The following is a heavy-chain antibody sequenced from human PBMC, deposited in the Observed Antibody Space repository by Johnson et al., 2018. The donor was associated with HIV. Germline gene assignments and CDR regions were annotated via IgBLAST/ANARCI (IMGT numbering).Heavy chain of an antibody. CDR2: INWNGGST. Sequence: EVQLVESGGSVVRRGGSLIPSCAVFCFTFDDYGLSRVRPCPGKGLEWVSGINWNGGSTGYADSVKGRFTISRDKTKNSLYLQMDSLRVDDTAVYLCAREREAGRGAFDIWGQGTMVTVSS. J-gene: IGHJ3*02. V-gene: IGHV3-20*04. D-gene: IGHD3-10*01. CDR1: CFTFDDYG. CDR3: AREREAGRGAFDI.